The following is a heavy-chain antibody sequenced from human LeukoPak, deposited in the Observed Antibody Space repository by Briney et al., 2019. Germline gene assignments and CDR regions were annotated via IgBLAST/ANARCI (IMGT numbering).Heavy chain of an antibody. CDR3: AKTRDYYDSSGYAPYYYYYGMDV. CDR1: GFTFSSYG. D-gene: IGHD3-22*01. J-gene: IGHJ6*02. CDR2: IWYGGSSK. Sequence: GGSLRLSCAASGFTFSSYGMYWVRQAPGKGLEWVAVIWYGGSSKHYADSVKGRFTISRDNSKNTLYLQMNSLRAEDTAVYYCAKTRDYYDSSGYAPYYYYYGMDVWGQGTTVTVSS. V-gene: IGHV3-30*02.